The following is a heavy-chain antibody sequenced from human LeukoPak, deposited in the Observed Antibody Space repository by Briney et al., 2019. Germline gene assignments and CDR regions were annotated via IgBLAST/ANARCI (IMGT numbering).Heavy chain of an antibody. CDR3: ARDVRYYGSGSYQGVDY. CDR2: INNDGSST. Sequence: GGSLRLSCAASGFTFSSYWMYWVRQAPGKGLVWVSRINNDGSSTSYADSVKGRFTISRDNAKNTLYLQMNSLRAEDTAVYYCARDVRYYGSGSYQGVDYWGQGTLVTVSS. D-gene: IGHD3-10*01. J-gene: IGHJ4*02. V-gene: IGHV3-74*01. CDR1: GFTFSSYW.